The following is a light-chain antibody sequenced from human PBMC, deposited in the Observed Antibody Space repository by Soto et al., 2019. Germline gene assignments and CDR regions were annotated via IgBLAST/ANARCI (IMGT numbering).Light chain of an antibody. CDR3: QQSYYTPLT. J-gene: IGKJ4*01. CDR1: QSISRY. Sequence: DIQMTQSPSSLSASVGDRVTITCRASQSISRYLHWYQHKPGKAPKFLISAASSLQSGVPSRFSGSGSGTDFSLTISSLQPEDFATYFCQQSYYTPLTFGGGTKV. CDR2: AAS. V-gene: IGKV1-39*01.